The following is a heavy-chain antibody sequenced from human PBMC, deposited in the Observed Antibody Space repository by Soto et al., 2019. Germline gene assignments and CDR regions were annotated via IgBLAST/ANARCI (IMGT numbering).Heavy chain of an antibody. V-gene: IGHV3-11*01. CDR2: ITFSGNTV. CDR3: ARVSWREKYGMDV. CDR1: GFTFSDSY. J-gene: IGHJ6*02. Sequence: GGSLRLSCAASGFTFSDSYMSWIRRAPGKGLEWISYITFSGNTVYYADSLKGRFTISRDNAKNSLYLQMNRLRAEDTAVYYCARVSWREKYGMDVWGQGTTVTVSS.